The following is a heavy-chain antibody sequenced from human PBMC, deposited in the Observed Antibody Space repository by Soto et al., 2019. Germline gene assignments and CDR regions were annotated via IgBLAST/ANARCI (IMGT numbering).Heavy chain of an antibody. V-gene: IGHV3-30*03. CDR2: ISYDGSNK. CDR1: GFTFSSYG. CDR3: ATDYGLRLGELFDY. D-gene: IGHD3-16*01. Sequence: GGSLRLSCAASGFTFSSYGMHWVRQAPGKGLEWVAVISYDGSNKYYADSVKGRFTISRDNSKNTLYLQMNSLRAEDTAVYYCATDYGLRLGELFDYWGQGTLVTVSS. J-gene: IGHJ4*02.